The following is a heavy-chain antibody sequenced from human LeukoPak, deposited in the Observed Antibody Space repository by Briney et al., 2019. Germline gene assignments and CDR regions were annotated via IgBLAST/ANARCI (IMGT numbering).Heavy chain of an antibody. CDR3: AKEEPGYCSSTSCYSNAFDI. CDR1: GFTFSSYA. J-gene: IGHJ3*02. Sequence: GRSLRLSCAASGFTFSSYAMSWVRQAPGKGLEWVSAISGSGGSTYYADSVKGRFTISRDNSKNTLYLQMNSLRAEDTAAYYCAKEEPGYCSSTSCYSNAFDIWGQGTMVTVSS. CDR2: ISGSGGST. D-gene: IGHD2-2*02. V-gene: IGHV3-23*01.